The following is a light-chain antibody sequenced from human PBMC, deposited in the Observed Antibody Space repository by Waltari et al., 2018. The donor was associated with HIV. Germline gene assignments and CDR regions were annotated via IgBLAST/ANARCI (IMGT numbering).Light chain of an antibody. CDR1: RSNIGAGYD. V-gene: IGLV1-40*01. CDR3: LSYDSSLSGYV. J-gene: IGLJ1*01. CDR2: GDT. Sequence: QSVLAQPPSVSGAPGQRVTISCTGRRSNIGAGYDVQWYHQLPATAPKLLIYGDTNRPSGVPDRFSGSKSGTSASLAITGLQAEDEADYYCLSYDSSLSGYVFGTGTKVTVL.